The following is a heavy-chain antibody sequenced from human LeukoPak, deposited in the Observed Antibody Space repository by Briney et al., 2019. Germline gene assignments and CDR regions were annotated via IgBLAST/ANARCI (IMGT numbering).Heavy chain of an antibody. J-gene: IGHJ4*02. CDR1: GFTFSSLG. CDR3: ARDLLGYSYDAYYFDF. Sequence: ARSMRLSCAAYGFTFSSLGMHWDRQAQGKGLEWVAVIWYDGSKKYHADSVKGRFTISRDNSKNTLYLQMNSLRAEDTAVYYCARDLLGYSYDAYYFDFWGQGTLVTVSS. D-gene: IGHD5-18*01. CDR2: IWYDGSKK. V-gene: IGHV3-33*01.